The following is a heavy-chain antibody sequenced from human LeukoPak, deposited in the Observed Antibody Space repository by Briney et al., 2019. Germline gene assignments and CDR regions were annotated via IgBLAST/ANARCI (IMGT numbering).Heavy chain of an antibody. V-gene: IGHV3-21*01. CDR2: ISTSSSYI. CDR1: GITFSIYS. CDR3: ASETKRGYSYGSPTDAFDI. J-gene: IGHJ3*02. D-gene: IGHD5-18*01. Sequence: AGGSLRLFCAASGITFSIYSMNWVRQAPGKGLEWVSSISTSSSYIYYADSVKGLFTISRHNAKNSLYMQMDSLRAEDTAVYYCASETKRGYSYGSPTDAFDIWGQGTMVTVSS.